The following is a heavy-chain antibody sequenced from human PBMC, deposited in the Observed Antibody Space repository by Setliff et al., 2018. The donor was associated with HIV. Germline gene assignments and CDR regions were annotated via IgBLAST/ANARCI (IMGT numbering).Heavy chain of an antibody. Sequence: PGGSLRLSCAPSGFTFSSYGMHWVRQAPGKGLEWVAFIRYDDTYKFYADSLKGRFTISRDNSKNTLFLQVNSLRVEDTAVYYCAKNLYRSPWSPLDYWGQGTQVTVSS. V-gene: IGHV3-30*02. J-gene: IGHJ4*02. CDR1: GFTFSSYG. CDR3: AKNLYRSPWSPLDY. D-gene: IGHD6-19*01. CDR2: IRYDDTYK.